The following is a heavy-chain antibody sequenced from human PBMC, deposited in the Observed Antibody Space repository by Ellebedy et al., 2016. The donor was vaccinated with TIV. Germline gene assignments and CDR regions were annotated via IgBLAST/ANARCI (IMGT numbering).Heavy chain of an antibody. Sequence: GESLKISCAASGFTVSNNYMSWVRQAPGKGLEWVSVIYSGGNTFYAESVKGRFTISRDSSQNTLYLQMYSLRAEDTAVYYSASSPSQGYWGQGTLVTVSS. CDR2: IYSGGNT. CDR3: ASSPSQGY. J-gene: IGHJ4*02. V-gene: IGHV3-53*01. CDR1: GFTVSNNY.